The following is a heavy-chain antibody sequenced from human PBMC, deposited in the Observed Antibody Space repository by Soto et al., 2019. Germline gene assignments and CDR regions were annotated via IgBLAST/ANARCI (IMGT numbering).Heavy chain of an antibody. CDR2: LYSGGST. D-gene: IGHD3-10*01. J-gene: IGHJ4*02. CDR1: GFTVSNFY. V-gene: IGHV3-66*01. CDR3: TRGGSGRVFDY. Sequence: GGSLRLSCAASGFTVSNFYLTWVRQAPGKGLEWVSVLYSGGSTYYIDSVRGRFTISRDNSKNTLYLQMNSLRAEDTAMYHCTRGGSGRVFDYWGQGALVTVSS.